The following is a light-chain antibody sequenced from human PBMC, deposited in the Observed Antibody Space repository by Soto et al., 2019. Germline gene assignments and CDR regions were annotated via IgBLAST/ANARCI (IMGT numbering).Light chain of an antibody. V-gene: IGLV3-1*01. CDR3: QAWDSSTDV. J-gene: IGLJ2*01. Sequence: SYELTQPPSVSVSPGQTASITCSGDKWGDKYACWYQQKPGQSPVLVIYQDSKRPSGIPERFSGSNSGNTATLTISGTQAMDEDDYYCQAWDSSTDVFGGGTQLTVL. CDR2: QDS. CDR1: KWGDKY.